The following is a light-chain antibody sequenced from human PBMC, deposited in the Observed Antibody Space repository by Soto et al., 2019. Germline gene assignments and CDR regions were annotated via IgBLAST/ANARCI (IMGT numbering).Light chain of an antibody. J-gene: IGKJ2*01. CDR1: QSVTNW. CDR2: DAS. Sequence: DIQMTQSPSTLSASVGDRVTITCRASQSVTNWLAWYQQKTGKAPNLLIYDASRLQSRIPSRFSGSGSGTEFTLTISSLQPDDFATYYCQQYTTYPYTFGQGTKLEIK. CDR3: QQYTTYPYT. V-gene: IGKV1-5*01.